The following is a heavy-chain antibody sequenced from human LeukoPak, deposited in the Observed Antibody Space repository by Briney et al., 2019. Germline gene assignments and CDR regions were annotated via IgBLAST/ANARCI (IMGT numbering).Heavy chain of an antibody. CDR1: GFTFSDYY. D-gene: IGHD4-23*01. CDR2: ITNSGSMI. CDR3: ARDARVRWFTSQEYNYAMDV. V-gene: IGHV3-11*01. J-gene: IGHJ6*02. Sequence: PGGSLRLSCEASGFTFSDYYMTWIRQAPGKGLEWVSYITNSGSMIYYADSVKGRFSISRDNARNSLHLQMNSLRAEDTAVYYCARDARVRWFTSQEYNYAMDVWGQGTTVTVSS.